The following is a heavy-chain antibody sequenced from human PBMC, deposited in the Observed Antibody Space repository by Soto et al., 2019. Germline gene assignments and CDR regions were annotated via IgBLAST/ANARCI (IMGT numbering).Heavy chain of an antibody. D-gene: IGHD2-8*01. Sequence: HPGGSLRLSCAASGFTFSTYDMSWVRQAPGKGLEWVSGIRGSGGSTYYADSVKGRFTISRDISKNTLYLQMNSLRAEDTAVYYCAKNILYTDYWGHGTLVTVSS. CDR1: GFTFSTYD. J-gene: IGHJ4*01. V-gene: IGHV3-23*01. CDR3: AKNILYTDY. CDR2: IRGSGGST.